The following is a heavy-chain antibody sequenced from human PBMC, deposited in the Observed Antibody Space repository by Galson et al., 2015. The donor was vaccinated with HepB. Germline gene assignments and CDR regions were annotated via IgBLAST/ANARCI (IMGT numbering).Heavy chain of an antibody. V-gene: IGHV5-51*01. CDR1: GYRFTSYW. CDR2: INPGDSDA. CDR3: ARLSLRDKWFDP. Sequence: QSGAEVKKPGESLKISCKGSGYRFTSYWISWVRQMPGKGLAWMRLINPGDSDATYSPSFQVQVTMSADKSISTVYVQWNSLTASDTAMYYCARLSLRDKWFDPWGQGTLVTVSS. J-gene: IGHJ5*02.